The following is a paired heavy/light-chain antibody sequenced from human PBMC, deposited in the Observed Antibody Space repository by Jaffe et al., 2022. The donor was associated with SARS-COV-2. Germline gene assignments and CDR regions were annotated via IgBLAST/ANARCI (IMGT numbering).Light chain of an antibody. CDR3: QSYDSSLSGVV. Sequence: QSVLTQPPSVSGAPGQRVTISCTGSSSNIGAGYDVHWYQQLPGTAPKLLIYSNTNRPSGVPDRFSGSKSGTSAPLAISGLQAEDEADYYCQSYDSSLSGVVFGGGTKLTVL. J-gene: IGLJ2*01. V-gene: IGLV1-40*01. CDR1: SSNIGAGYD. CDR2: SNT.
Heavy chain of an antibody. Sequence: QVQLQESGPGLVKPSETLSLTYTVSGGSISGYYWSWIRQPPGKGLEWIGYVYYGGSTKYNPSLKSRVTISVDTSKNQFSLKLSSVTAADTAVYYCARPYSSGWYGAFDIWGQGAIVTVSS. CDR3: ARPYSSGWYGAFDI. CDR1: GGSISGYY. CDR2: VYYGGST. V-gene: IGHV4-59*01. D-gene: IGHD6-19*01. J-gene: IGHJ3*02.